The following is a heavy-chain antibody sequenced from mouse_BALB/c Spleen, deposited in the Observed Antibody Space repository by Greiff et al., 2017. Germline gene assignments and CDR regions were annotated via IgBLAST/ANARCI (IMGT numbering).Heavy chain of an antibody. J-gene: IGHJ4*01. D-gene: IGHD2-4*01. V-gene: IGHV1-54*01. CDR3: ARTYYDYDGYAMDY. CDR2: INPGSGGT. CDR1: GYAFTNYL. Sequence: QVQLQQSGAELVRPGTSVKVSCKASGYAFTNYLIEWVKQRPGQGLEWIGVINPGSGGTNYNEKFKGKATLTADKSSSTAYMQLSSLTSDDSAVYFCARTYYDYDGYAMDYWGQGTSVTVSS.